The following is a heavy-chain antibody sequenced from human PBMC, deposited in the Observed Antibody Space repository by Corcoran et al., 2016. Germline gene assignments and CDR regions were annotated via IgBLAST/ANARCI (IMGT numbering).Heavy chain of an antibody. CDR2: INHSGST. CDR1: GGSFSGYY. V-gene: IGHV4-34*01. CDR3: ARGGEYYDSSGYFH. D-gene: IGHD3-22*01. J-gene: IGHJ4*02. Sequence: QVQLQQWGAGLLKPSETLSLTCAVYGGSFSGYYWSWIRQPPGKGLEWIGEINHSGSTNYNPSLKSRVTISVDTSKNQFSLKLSSVTAADTAVYYGARGGEYYDSSGYFHWGQGTLVTVSS.